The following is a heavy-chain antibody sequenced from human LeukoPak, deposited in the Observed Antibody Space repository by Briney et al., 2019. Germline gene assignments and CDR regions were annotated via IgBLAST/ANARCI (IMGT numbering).Heavy chain of an antibody. V-gene: IGHV1-3*01. J-gene: IGHJ4*02. Sequence: GASVKVSCKASGYTFTSYAMHWVRQAPGQRLEWMGWINAGNGNTKYSQKFQGRVTITRDTSASTAYMELSSLRSEDTAVYYCARWIQLWRYFDYWGQRTLVTVSS. D-gene: IGHD5-18*01. CDR1: GYTFTSYA. CDR3: ARWIQLWRYFDY. CDR2: INAGNGNT.